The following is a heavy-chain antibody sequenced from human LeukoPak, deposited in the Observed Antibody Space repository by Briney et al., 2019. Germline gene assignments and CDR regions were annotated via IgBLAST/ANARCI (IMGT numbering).Heavy chain of an antibody. V-gene: IGHV4-59*12. CDR3: ARDAAAAGIGY. CDR1: GGSISSYY. J-gene: IGHJ4*02. D-gene: IGHD6-13*01. CDR2: IYYSGST. Sequence: PSETLSLTCTVSGGSISSYYWSWIRQPPGKGLEWIGYIYYSGSTNCNPSLKSRVTISVDTSKNQFSLKLSSVTAADTAVYYCARDAAAAGIGYWGQGTLVTVSS.